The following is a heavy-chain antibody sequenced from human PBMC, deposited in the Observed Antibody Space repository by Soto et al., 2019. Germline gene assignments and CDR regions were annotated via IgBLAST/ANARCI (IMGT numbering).Heavy chain of an antibody. CDR1: GYSFTNYW. V-gene: IGHV5-51*01. D-gene: IGHD3-3*01. Sequence: PGESLKISCKGSGYSFTNYWIGWVRQMPGKGLEGMGIVNPADSDTRYSPSFQGQVTVSVDKSISTAYLQRGSLKASYTAMYYCVSPDSTGYYTHWGQGTPVTVSS. J-gene: IGHJ4*02. CDR3: VSPDSTGYYTH. CDR2: VNPADSDT.